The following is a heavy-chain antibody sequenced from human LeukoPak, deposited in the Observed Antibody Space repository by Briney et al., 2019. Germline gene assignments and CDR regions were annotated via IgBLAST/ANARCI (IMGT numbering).Heavy chain of an antibody. CDR2: INHSGST. V-gene: IGHV4-34*01. CDR3: ARQPGSGAGYMDV. D-gene: IGHD1-14*01. Sequence: SETLSLTCAVYGGSFSGYYWSWIRQPPGKGLEWIGEINHSGSTNYSPSLKSRVTISVDTSKNQFSLKLSSVTAVDTAVYYCARQPGSGAGYMDVWGKGTTVTVSS. J-gene: IGHJ6*03. CDR1: GGSFSGYY.